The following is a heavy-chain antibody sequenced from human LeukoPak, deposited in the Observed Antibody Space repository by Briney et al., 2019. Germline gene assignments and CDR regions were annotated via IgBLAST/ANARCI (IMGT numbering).Heavy chain of an antibody. D-gene: IGHD1-26*01. CDR1: GGSFSGYY. J-gene: IGHJ4*02. CDR2: INHSGST. CDR3: AGGDYSGSYRGY. Sequence: PSETLSLTCAVYGGSFSGYYWSWIRQPPGKGLEWIGEINHSGSTNYNPSLKSRVTISVDTSKNQFSLKLSSVTAADTAVYYCAGGDYSGSYRGYWGQGTLVTVSS. V-gene: IGHV4-34*01.